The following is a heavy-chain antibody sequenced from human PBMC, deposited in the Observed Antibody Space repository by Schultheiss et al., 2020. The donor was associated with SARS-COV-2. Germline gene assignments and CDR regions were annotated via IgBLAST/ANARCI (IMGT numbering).Heavy chain of an antibody. Sequence: SVKVSCKASGYTFTSYAISWVRQAPGQRLEWMGGIIPIFGTANYAQKFQGRVTITADKSTSTAYMELSSLRSEDTAVYYCARDLAGEGYWGATRGLFDYWGQGTLVTVSS. J-gene: IGHJ4*02. CDR2: IIPIFGTA. D-gene: IGHD1-26*01. CDR1: GYTFTSYA. CDR3: ARDLAGEGYWGATRGLFDY. V-gene: IGHV1-69*06.